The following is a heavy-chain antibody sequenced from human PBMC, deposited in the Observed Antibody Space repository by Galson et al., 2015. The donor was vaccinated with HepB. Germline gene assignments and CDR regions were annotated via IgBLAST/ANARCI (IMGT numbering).Heavy chain of an antibody. Sequence: TLSLTCTVSGDSSSTSTYYWGWIRQPPGKRMEWIGTIYYSGRTYYNPSLKSRVTISVDTSKNQFSLKLTSVTAADTAVYSCARLVADSSGYYPWYFDSWGQGTLVTVSS. CDR1: GDSSSTSTYY. D-gene: IGHD3-22*01. V-gene: IGHV4-39*01. CDR3: ARLVADSSGYYPWYFDS. CDR2: IYYSGRT. J-gene: IGHJ4*02.